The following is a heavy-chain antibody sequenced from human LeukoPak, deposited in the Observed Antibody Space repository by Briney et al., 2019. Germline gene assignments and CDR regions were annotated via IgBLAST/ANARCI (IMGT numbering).Heavy chain of an antibody. Sequence: GGSLRLSCAASGFTFSSYAMSWVRQAPGKGLEWVSAISGSGGSTYYADSVKGRFTISRDNSKNTLYLQMNSLRAEDTAVYYCAKDITGRSRQMIHDYWGQGTLVTVSS. CDR2: ISGSGGST. J-gene: IGHJ4*02. D-gene: IGHD3-16*01. CDR1: GFTFSSYA. CDR3: AKDITGRSRQMIHDY. V-gene: IGHV3-23*01.